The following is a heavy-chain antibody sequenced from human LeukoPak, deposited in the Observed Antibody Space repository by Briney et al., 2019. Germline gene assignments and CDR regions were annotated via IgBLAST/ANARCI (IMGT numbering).Heavy chain of an antibody. J-gene: IGHJ4*02. Sequence: PGGSLRLSCAASGFTFSSYWMHWVRQGPGKGLVWVSRINSDGSSTNYADSVRGRFTISRDNAENTLCLRMYSLRVEDTAVYYCARRVVVAAAPYYFDYWGQGTLVTVSS. D-gene: IGHD2-2*01. CDR3: ARRVVVAAAPYYFDY. CDR1: GFTFSSYW. CDR2: INSDGSST. V-gene: IGHV3-74*01.